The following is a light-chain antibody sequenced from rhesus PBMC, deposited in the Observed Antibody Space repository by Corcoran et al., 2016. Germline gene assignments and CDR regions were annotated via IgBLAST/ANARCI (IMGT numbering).Light chain of an antibody. Sequence: DIQMTQSPSSLSASVGDRVTITCRASENVNSYLYWYQQKPGKAPKLLIYEASTMRSGVPSRFSGSGSGTVYTFTINSLQPEDVAVYYCQQRNTYPWTFGQGTKVEIK. CDR2: EAS. CDR1: ENVNSY. V-gene: IGKV1-74*01. CDR3: QQRNTYPWT. J-gene: IGKJ1*01.